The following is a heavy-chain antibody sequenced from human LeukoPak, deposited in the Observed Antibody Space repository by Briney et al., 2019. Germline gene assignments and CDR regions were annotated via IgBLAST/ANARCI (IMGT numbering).Heavy chain of an antibody. D-gene: IGHD6-13*01. Sequence: GGSLRLSCAASGFTFTDYWMSWVRQAPGKGREWVANIGQDGSNKFYVASVKGRFSISRDNAKNSVFLQMNNLRVEDTAIYYCATGRAAAGCDWGQGTLVTVSS. V-gene: IGHV3-7*03. CDR3: ATGRAAAGCD. CDR1: GFTFTDYW. CDR2: IGQDGSNK. J-gene: IGHJ4*02.